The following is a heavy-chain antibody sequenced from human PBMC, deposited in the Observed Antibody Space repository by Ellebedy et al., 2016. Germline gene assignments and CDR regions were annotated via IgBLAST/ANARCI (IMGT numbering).Heavy chain of an antibody. D-gene: IGHD5-18*01. CDR3: ARETWIQLWPNGNYYYYGMDV. V-gene: IGHV3-66*01. Sequence: GGSLRLSCAASGFTVSSNYMSWVRQAPGKGLEWVSVIYSGGSTYYADSVKGRFTISRDNSKNTLYLQMNSLRAEDTAVYYCARETWIQLWPNGNYYYYGMDVWGQGTTVTVSS. CDR1: GFTVSSNY. J-gene: IGHJ6*02. CDR2: IYSGGST.